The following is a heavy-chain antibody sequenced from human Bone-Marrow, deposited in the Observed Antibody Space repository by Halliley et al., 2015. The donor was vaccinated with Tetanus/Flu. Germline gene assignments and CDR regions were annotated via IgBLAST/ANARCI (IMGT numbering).Heavy chain of an antibody. D-gene: IGHD3-10*02. V-gene: IGHV3-21*01. J-gene: IGHJ6*02. CDR3: ARFVRDVGRDYYYGMDV. CDR2: ISSSGSYI. Sequence: SLRLSCAAPGFTLSKYTMNWVRQAPGKGLEWVSSISSSGSYIYDADAVQGRFAISRDNAKSSLYLQMDNLRAEDTAIYYCARFVRDVGRDYYYGMDVWGQGTTVPVSS. CDR1: GFTLSKYT.